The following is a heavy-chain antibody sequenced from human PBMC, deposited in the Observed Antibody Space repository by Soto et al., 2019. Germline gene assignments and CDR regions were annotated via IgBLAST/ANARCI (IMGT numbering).Heavy chain of an antibody. CDR1: GGTFSNYA. CDR3: AKEKGGYYSHFDA. Sequence: QLVQSGAEVKKPGSSVKVSCKTSGGTFSNYAISWVRQAPGQGLEWMGGIILFFGTPNYEQNFQGRVTITVDKYTSTAYMEMSRRRLDDAAVYYCAKEKGGYYSHFDAWFQGTLFTVSS. J-gene: IGHJ4*02. D-gene: IGHD3-3*01. CDR2: IILFFGTP. V-gene: IGHV1-69*06.